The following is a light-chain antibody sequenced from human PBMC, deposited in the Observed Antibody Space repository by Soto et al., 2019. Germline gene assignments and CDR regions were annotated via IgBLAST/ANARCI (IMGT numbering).Light chain of an antibody. CDR2: AAS. J-gene: IGKJ1*01. Sequence: DIQMTQSPSSLSASVGDRVSITCRASQSISSFINWYQQKPGKAPKLLIYAASSLQSGVPSRFSGSGSGTDFTLTISSLQPEDFATYNCQQSYSAPWTFGQGTKVEIK. CDR1: QSISSF. V-gene: IGKV1-39*01. CDR3: QQSYSAPWT.